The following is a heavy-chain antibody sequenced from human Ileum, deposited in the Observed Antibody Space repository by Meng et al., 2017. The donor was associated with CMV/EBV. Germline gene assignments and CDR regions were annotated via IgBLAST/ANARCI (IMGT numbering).Heavy chain of an antibody. J-gene: IGHJ5*02. CDR1: GTLSRDD. D-gene: IGHD4-11*01. V-gene: IGHV1-69*05. CDR3: ARDRPNDYSNGGWFDP. CDR2: ISPIFGTA. Sequence: GTLSRDDRSWVGQAAGQGLEWMGGISPIFGTANYAQKFQGRVTITTDESTSTAYMELSSLRSEDTAVYYCARDRPNDYSNGGWFDPWGQGTLVTVSS.